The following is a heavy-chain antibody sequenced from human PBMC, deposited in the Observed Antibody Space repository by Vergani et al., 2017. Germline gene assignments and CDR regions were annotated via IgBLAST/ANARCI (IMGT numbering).Heavy chain of an antibody. J-gene: IGHJ6*02. CDR3: AKANPRNSGYDYLYYYHAMDV. V-gene: IGHV3-23*04. CDR2: ISGSGGST. Sequence: EVQLVESGGDLVQPGGSLRLSCAASGFTFNHYVMNWVRQAPGKGLEWVSGISGSGGSTYYAGSVKGRFTISRESSKNKLYLQMNSLSAGDTAVYYCAKANPRNSGYDYLYYYHAMDVWCQGTTVTVSS. D-gene: IGHD5-12*01. CDR1: GFTFNHYV.